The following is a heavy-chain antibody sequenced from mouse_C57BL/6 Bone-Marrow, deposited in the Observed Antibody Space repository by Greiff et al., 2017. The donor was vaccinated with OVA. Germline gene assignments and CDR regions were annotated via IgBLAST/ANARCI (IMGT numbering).Heavy chain of an antibody. CDR2: LDPSDSET. V-gene: IGHV1-52*01. CDR3: ARGDDYDGAWFAY. D-gene: IGHD2-4*01. CDR1: GYTFTSYW. J-gene: IGHJ3*01. Sequence: QVQLQQPGAELVRPGSSVKLSCKASGYTFTSYWMHWVKQRPIQGLAWIGNLDPSDSETPYNQKFKDKATLTVDNSSSTAYMQLSSLTSEDSAVYYCARGDDYDGAWFAYWGQGTLVTVSA.